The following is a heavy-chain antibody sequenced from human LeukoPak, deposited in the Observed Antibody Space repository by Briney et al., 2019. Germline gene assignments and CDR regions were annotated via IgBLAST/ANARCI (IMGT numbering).Heavy chain of an antibody. CDR3: ARDRGCSSTSCYGYYYYGMDV. D-gene: IGHD2-2*01. Sequence: ASVKVSCKASGGTFSSYAISWVRQAPGQGLEWMGIINPSGGSTSYAQKFQGRVTMTRDTSTSTVYMELSSLRSEDTAVYYCARDRGCSSTSCYGYYYYGMDVWGQGTTVTVSS. V-gene: IGHV1-46*01. CDR1: GGTFSSYA. J-gene: IGHJ6*02. CDR2: INPSGGST.